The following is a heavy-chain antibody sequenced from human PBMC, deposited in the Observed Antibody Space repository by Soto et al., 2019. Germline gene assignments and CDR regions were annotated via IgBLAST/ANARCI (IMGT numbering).Heavy chain of an antibody. J-gene: IGHJ4*02. CDR1: CGSISSGGYY. V-gene: IGHV4-31*03. Sequence: SETLSLTCTVSCGSISSGGYYWSWIRQHPGKGLEWIGYIYYSGSTYYNPSLKSRVTISVDTSKNQFSLKLSSVTAADTAVYYCARIPYSSSWYGFDYWGQGTLVTVSS. D-gene: IGHD6-13*01. CDR2: IYYSGST. CDR3: ARIPYSSSWYGFDY.